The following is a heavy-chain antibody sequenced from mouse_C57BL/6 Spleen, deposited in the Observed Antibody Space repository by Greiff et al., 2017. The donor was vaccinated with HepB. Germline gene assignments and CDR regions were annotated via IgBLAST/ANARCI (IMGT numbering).Heavy chain of an antibody. CDR1: GYAFSSYW. D-gene: IGHD4-1*01. V-gene: IGHV1-80*01. CDR3: ARILTGTENYFDY. J-gene: IGHJ2*01. Sequence: QVHVKQSGAELVKPGASVKISCKASGYAFSSYWMNWVKQRPGKGLEWIGQIYPGDGDTNYNGKFKGKATLTADKSSSTAYMQLSSLTSEDSAVYFCARILTGTENYFDYWGQGTTLTVSS. CDR2: IYPGDGDT.